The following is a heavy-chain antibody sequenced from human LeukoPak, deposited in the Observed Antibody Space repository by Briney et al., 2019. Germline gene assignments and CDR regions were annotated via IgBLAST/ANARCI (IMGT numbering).Heavy chain of an antibody. CDR3: ARGGVLWFGELYYYFDY. Sequence: ASVKVSCKASGYTFTGYYMHWVRQAPGQGLEWMGWINPNSGGTNYAQKFQGRVTMTRDTSISTAYMELSRLRSDDTAVYYCARGGVLWFGELYYYFDYWGQGTLVTVSS. CDR2: INPNSGGT. V-gene: IGHV1-2*02. J-gene: IGHJ4*02. CDR1: GYTFTGYY. D-gene: IGHD3-10*01.